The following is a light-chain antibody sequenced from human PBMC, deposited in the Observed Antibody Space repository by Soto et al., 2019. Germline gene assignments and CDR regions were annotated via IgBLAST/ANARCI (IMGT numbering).Light chain of an antibody. Sequence: QSALTQPASVSGSPGQSITISCTGASSDIGSYKLVSWYQQHPGKAPKLMIYEDSKRPSGVSNRFSGSKSGSTASLTISGLQAEDEADYYCCSSLRVFGGGTKLTVL. CDR3: CSSLRV. CDR2: EDS. V-gene: IGLV2-23*01. CDR1: SSDIGSYKL. J-gene: IGLJ3*02.